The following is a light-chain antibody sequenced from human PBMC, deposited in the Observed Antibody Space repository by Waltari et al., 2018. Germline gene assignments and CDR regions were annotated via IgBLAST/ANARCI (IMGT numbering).Light chain of an antibody. J-gene: IGLJ1*01. CDR1: SSDGGGYNH. CDR2: EVS. V-gene: IGLV2-14*01. Sequence: QSALTQPASVSGSPGQSITISCTGTSSDGGGYNHVSWYQQHPGKAPKLMIYEVSNRPSGVSNRFSGSKSGNTASLTISGLQAEDEADYYCSSYTSSSTLCVFGTGTKVTVL. CDR3: SSYTSSSTLCV.